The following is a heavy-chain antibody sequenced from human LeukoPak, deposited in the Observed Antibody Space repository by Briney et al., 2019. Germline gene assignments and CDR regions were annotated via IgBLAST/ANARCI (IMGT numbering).Heavy chain of an antibody. J-gene: IGHJ4*02. CDR2: ISGSGGNT. CDR1: GFTFSSYA. CDR3: TRVETGRGGGWVPFDH. Sequence: GGSLRLSCAASGFTFSSYAMSWVRQAPGKGLEWVSAISGSGGNTYYADSVKGRFTISRDNSKNTVYLQMNSLRTEDTAVYYCTRVETGRGGGWVPFDHWGQGTLVTVSS. D-gene: IGHD5-24*01. V-gene: IGHV3-23*01.